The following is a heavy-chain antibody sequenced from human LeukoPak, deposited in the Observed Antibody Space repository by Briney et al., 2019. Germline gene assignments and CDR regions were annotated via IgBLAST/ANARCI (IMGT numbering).Heavy chain of an antibody. CDR3: AKGHYDASGTYPFYYYYYMHV. D-gene: IGHD3-10*01. CDR1: GLTFSYYA. J-gene: IGHJ6*03. V-gene: IGHV3-23*01. Sequence: GGSLRLSCAASGLTFSYYAMTWVRQAPGKGLEWVSGISGTGGITYYADSVKGRFTISRDNSKNTLNLQMNSLRDEDTAIYYCAKGHYDASGTYPFYYYYYMHVWGKGTTVTVSS. CDR2: ISGTGGIT.